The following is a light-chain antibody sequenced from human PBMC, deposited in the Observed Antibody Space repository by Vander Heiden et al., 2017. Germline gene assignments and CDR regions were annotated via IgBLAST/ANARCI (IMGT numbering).Light chain of an antibody. Sequence: IVMTQSPATLSVSPGERATLSCRASQSVSSNLAWYQQNPGQAPRLLIYGASTRATGIPARFSGSGYGTEFTLFISSRQSEDFAVYYCQQDNNWPPWTFGQGTKVEIK. CDR1: QSVSSN. V-gene: IGKV3-15*01. CDR3: QQDNNWPPWT. J-gene: IGKJ1*01. CDR2: GAS.